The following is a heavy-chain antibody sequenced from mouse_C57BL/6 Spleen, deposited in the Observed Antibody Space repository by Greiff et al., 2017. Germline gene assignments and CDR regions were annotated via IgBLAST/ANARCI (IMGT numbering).Heavy chain of an antibody. CDR3: ERSSITTVVARGAMDY. CDR1: GYTFTSYW. J-gene: IGHJ4*01. Sequence: QVQLQQPGTELVKPGASVKLSCKASGYTFTSYWMHWVKQRPGQGLEWIGNINPSNGGTNYNEKFKSKATLTVDKSSSTAYMQLSSLTSEDSAVXECERSSITTVVARGAMDYWGQGTSVTVSS. V-gene: IGHV1-53*01. D-gene: IGHD1-1*01. CDR2: INPSNGGT.